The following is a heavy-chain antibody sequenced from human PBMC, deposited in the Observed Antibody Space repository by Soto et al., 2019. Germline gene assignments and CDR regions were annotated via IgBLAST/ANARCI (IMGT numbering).Heavy chain of an antibody. CDR1: GDSISTFY. Sequence: LSLTCAVSGDSISTFYWGWMRQSPGKELEWIGYVYYTGSTNYNPSLKSRVTISVDRSKNQFSLKLTSANAADTAVYYCARGRTVRNYADDSSDYFYFFDYWGQGTQVTVSS. CDR3: ARGRTVRNYADDSSDYFYFFDY. J-gene: IGHJ4*02. V-gene: IGHV4-59*01. D-gene: IGHD3-22*01. CDR2: VYYTGST.